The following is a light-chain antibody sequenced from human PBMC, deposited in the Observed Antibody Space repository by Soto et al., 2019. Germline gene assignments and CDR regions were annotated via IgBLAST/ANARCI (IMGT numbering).Light chain of an antibody. CDR2: KAS. CDR1: QSISSW. Sequence: DIQMTQSPSTLSASVGDRVTITCRASQSISSWLAWYQQKPGKAPKLLIYKASSLESGVPSRFRGGGSVSEFTLSVSSLQPDAVATYYCQQYNSYWTFGQGTKVEIK. CDR3: QQYNSYWT. V-gene: IGKV1-5*03. J-gene: IGKJ1*01.